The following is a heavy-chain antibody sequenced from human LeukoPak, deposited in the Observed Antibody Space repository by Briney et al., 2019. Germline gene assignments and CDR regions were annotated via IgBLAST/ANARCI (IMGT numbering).Heavy chain of an antibody. CDR1: GYTLTELS. V-gene: IGHV1-24*01. CDR2: FDPEDGET. Sequence: ASVKVSCKVSGYTLTELSMHWVRPAPGKGGGWMGGFDPEDGETIYAQKFQGRVTMTEDTTTDTAYMELSSLRSEDTAVYYCATVGPYYYYGMDVWGQGTTVTVSS. CDR3: ATVGPYYYYGMDV. J-gene: IGHJ6*02.